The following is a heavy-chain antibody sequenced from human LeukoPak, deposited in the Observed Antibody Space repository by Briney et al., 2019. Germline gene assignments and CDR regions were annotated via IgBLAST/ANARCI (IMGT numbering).Heavy chain of an antibody. J-gene: IGHJ6*02. V-gene: IGHV4-59*08. CDR2: IYDSGS. CDR1: GGSISSYY. D-gene: IGHD2/OR15-2a*01. Sequence: PETLSLTCIVSGGSISSYYWSWIRQPPGKGLEWIGYIYDSGSSYNPSLKSRVTISVDTSRNQFALKVSSVTAANTAVYYCTKQMFLGGMDVWGQGTTVTVSS. CDR3: TKQMFLGGMDV.